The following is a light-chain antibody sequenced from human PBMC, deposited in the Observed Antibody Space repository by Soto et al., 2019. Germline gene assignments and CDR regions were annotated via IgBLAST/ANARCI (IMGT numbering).Light chain of an antibody. J-gene: IGLJ2*01. CDR3: SSYTSSSAPHVV. V-gene: IGLV1-44*01. CDR2: SNN. CDR1: SSNIESNT. Sequence: QSVLTQPPSASGTPGQRVTISCSGSSSNIESNTVNWYQQLPGTAPKLLIYSNNQRPSGVPDRCSGSKSGTSASLAINGLQSEDEADYYCSSYTSSSAPHVVFGGGTKLTVL.